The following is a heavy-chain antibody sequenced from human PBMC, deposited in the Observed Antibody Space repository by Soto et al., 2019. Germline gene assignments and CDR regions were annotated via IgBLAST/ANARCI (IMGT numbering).Heavy chain of an antibody. V-gene: IGHV3-23*01. D-gene: IGHD2-15*01. CDR2: VSGSGGST. CDR3: AKDKADYYYYYMDV. Sequence: GGSLRLSCAASGFTFSSYAMSWVRQAPGKGLEWVSAVSGSGGSTYYADSVKGRFTISRDNSKNTLYLQMNSLRAEDTAVYYCAKDKADYYYYYMDVWGKGTTVTVSS. CDR1: GFTFSSYA. J-gene: IGHJ6*03.